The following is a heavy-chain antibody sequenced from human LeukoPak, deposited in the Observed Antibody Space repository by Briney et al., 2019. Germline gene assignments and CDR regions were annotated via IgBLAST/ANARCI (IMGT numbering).Heavy chain of an antibody. CDR1: GFTFSSYG. CDR2: ISYDGSNK. CDR3: AKVKYRLGATYYYDSSGL. Sequence: PGRSLRLSCAASGFTFSSYGMHWVRQAPGKGLEWVAVISYDGSNKYYADSVKGRFTISRDNSKNTLYLQMNGLRAEDTAVYYCAKVKYRLGATYYYDSSGLWGQGTLVTVSS. J-gene: IGHJ4*02. D-gene: IGHD3-22*01. V-gene: IGHV3-30*18.